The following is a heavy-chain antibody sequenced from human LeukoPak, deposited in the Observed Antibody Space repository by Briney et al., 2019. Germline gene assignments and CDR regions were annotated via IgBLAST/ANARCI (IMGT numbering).Heavy chain of an antibody. CDR1: GFTFSSYG. J-gene: IGHJ4*02. D-gene: IGHD4-11*01. Sequence: PGGSLRLSCAASGFTFSSYGMHWVLQAPGKGLEWVAFIRYDGSNKYYADSVKGRFTISRDNSKNTLYLQMNSLRAEDTAVYYCAKGRYSNVRLDYWGQGTLVTVSS. CDR2: IRYDGSNK. CDR3: AKGRYSNVRLDY. V-gene: IGHV3-30*02.